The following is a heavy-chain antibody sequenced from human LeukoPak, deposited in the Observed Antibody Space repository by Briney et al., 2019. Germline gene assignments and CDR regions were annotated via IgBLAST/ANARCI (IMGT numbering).Heavy chain of an antibody. D-gene: IGHD3-10*01. Sequence: ASVKVSCKASGYTFTSYDINWVRQATGQGLEWMGWMNPNSGNTGYAQKFQGRVTMTRNTSISTAYMELSSLRSEDTAVYYCARRTGYYYYMDVWGKGTTVIVSS. CDR2: MNPNSGNT. J-gene: IGHJ6*03. CDR3: ARRTGYYYYMDV. CDR1: GYTFTSYD. V-gene: IGHV1-8*01.